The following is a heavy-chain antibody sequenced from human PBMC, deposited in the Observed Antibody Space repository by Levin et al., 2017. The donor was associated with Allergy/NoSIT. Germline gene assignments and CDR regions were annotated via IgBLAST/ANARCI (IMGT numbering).Heavy chain of an antibody. V-gene: IGHV4-34*01. CDR2: INHSGST. CDR3: ARDILTLYYFDY. Sequence: SKTLSLTCAVYGGSFSGYYWSWIRQPPGKGLEWIGEINHSGSTNYNPSLKSRVTISVDTSKNQFSLKLSSVTAADTAVYYCARDILTLYYFDYWGQGTLVTVSS. J-gene: IGHJ4*02. D-gene: IGHD3-9*01. CDR1: GGSFSGYY.